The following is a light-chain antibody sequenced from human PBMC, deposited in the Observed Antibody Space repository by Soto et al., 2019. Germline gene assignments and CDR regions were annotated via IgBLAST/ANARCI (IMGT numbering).Light chain of an antibody. J-gene: IGKJ4*01. CDR2: AAS. V-gene: IGKV1-39*01. CDR3: QQSYSSWAT. Sequence: DIQMTQSPASLSASVGDRVTITCRARQSISNYLNWYQLKPGKVPKLLIYAASTLKTGVPSRFSGSGSGTDFTLTISSLQPDDSATYYCQQSYSSWATVGGGTKVDIK. CDR1: QSISNY.